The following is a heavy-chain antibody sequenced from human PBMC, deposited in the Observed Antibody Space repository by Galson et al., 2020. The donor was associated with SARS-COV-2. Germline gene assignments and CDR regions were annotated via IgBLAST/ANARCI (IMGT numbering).Heavy chain of an antibody. CDR3: ARDRRGYGSKRNTYYYYYGMDV. V-gene: IGHV3-21*01. D-gene: IGHD5-18*01. CDR2: ITSSSTYI. J-gene: IGHJ6*01. CDR1: GFTFSNYT. Sequence: GESLKISCAASGFTFSNYTMNWVRQAPGKGLEWVSSITSSSTYIYYADSVKGRFTISRDNAKNSLYLQMDSLRAEDTAVFFCARDRRGYGSKRNTYYYYYGMDVWGQGTTVTVSS.